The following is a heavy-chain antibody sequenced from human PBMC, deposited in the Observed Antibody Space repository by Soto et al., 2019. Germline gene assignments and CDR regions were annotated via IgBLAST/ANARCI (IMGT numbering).Heavy chain of an antibody. J-gene: IGHJ4*02. CDR2: ISYDGSDK. CDR3: AKGPYYGSGWADY. Sequence: QVQLVESGGGVVQPGRSLRLSCAASGFMFKTYGIHWVRQAPGKGLEWVAVISYDGSDKYYADSVTGRFTISRDNAENILFLQMDSLRAEDTAVYYCAKGPYYGSGWADYWGQGTLVTVSS. V-gene: IGHV3-30*18. D-gene: IGHD3-10*01. CDR1: GFMFKTYG.